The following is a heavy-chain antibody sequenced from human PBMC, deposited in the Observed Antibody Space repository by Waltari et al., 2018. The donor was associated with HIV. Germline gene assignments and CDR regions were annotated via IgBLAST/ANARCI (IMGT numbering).Heavy chain of an antibody. Sequence: QLLESGGGLVEPGGSLSLSCAASGFIFTDFAMDGVRQAPGKGLEWVSAIRGGGETFYADSVKGRFTISRDNSKNTQYLQMNSLRADDAAVYYCVKDSGRAADVFDLWGQGTMVTVSS. CDR3: VKDSGRAADVFDL. CDR2: IRGGGET. V-gene: IGHV3-23*01. J-gene: IGHJ3*01. D-gene: IGHD3-10*01. CDR1: GFIFTDFA.